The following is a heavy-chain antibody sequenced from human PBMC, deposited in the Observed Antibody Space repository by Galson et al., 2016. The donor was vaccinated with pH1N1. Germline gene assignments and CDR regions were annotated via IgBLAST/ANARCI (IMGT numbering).Heavy chain of an antibody. D-gene: IGHD3-10*01. J-gene: IGHJ4*02. CDR1: GGSFSDYY. CDR3: ARVDFGGKLGD. V-gene: IGHV4-34*01. CDR2: VNPSGGT. Sequence: SETLSLTCTVYGGSFSDYYWSWIRQPPGKGLEWIGEVNPSGGTIYNPSLNSRVIISADTSRNQFSLKRTSVTAADTAVYFCARVDFGGKLGDWGQGTQVTVSS.